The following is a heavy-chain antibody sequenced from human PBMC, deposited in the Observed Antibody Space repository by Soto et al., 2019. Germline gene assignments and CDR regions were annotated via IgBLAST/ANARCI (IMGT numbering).Heavy chain of an antibody. CDR3: ARGGNGVTTNFDY. CDR2: INHSGST. CDR1: GGSFSGYY. Sequence: SETLSLTCAVYGGSFSGYYWSWIRQPPGKGLEWIGEINHSGSTNYNPSLKSRVTISVDTSKNQFSLKLSSVTAADTAVYYCARGGNGVTTNFDYWGQGTLVTVSS. J-gene: IGHJ4*02. V-gene: IGHV4-34*01. D-gene: IGHD4-17*01.